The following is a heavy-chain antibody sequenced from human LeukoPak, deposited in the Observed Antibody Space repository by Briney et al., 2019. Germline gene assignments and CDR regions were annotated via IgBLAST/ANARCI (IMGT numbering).Heavy chain of an antibody. CDR1: GFTFDDYA. V-gene: IGHV3-9*01. CDR2: ISWNSGSI. J-gene: IGHJ4*02. CDR3: ATDVGAD. Sequence: GGSLRLSCAASGFTFDDYAMHWVRQAPGKGLEWVSGISWNSGSIGYADSVKGRFTISRDNAKNSLYLQMNSLRAEDTALYYCATDVGADWGQGTLVTVSS.